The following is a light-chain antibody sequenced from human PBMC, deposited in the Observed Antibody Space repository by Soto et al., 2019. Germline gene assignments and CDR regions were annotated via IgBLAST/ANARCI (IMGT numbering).Light chain of an antibody. CDR2: SNN. J-gene: IGLJ2*01. CDR3: AAWDDSLNGPV. CDR1: SSNIGSNT. V-gene: IGLV1-44*01. Sequence: QPVLTQPPSASGTPGQRVTISCSGSSSNIGSNTVNWYQQLPGTAPKLLIYSNNQRPSVVPDRFSGSKSGTSASLAISGLQSEDEADYYCAAWDDSLNGPVFGVGTQLTVL.